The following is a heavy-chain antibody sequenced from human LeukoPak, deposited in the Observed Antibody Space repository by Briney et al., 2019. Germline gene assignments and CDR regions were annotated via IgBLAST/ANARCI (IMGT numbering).Heavy chain of an antibody. CDR1: GGSISSYY. CDR3: ARLSLVVVPAAIGTADY. J-gene: IGHJ4*02. V-gene: IGHV4-59*12. CDR2: IYHSGST. D-gene: IGHD2-2*01. Sequence: KPSETLSLTCTVSGGSISSYYWSWIRQPPGKGLEWIGYIYHSGSTYYNPSLKSRVTISVDRSKNQFSLKLSSVTAADTAVYYCARLSLVVVPAAIGTADYWGQGTLVTVSS.